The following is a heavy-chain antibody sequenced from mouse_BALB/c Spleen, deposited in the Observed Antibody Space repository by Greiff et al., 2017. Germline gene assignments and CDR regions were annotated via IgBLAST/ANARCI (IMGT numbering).Heavy chain of an antibody. Sequence: QVQLQQSGPELVKPGASVKISCKASGYAFSSSWMNWVKQRPGQGLEWIGRIYPGDGDTNYNGKFKGKATLTADKSSSTAYMQLSSLTSVDSAVYFCARCYYYGSSYWYFDVWGAGTTVTVSS. CDR2: IYPGDGDT. CDR3: ARCYYYGSSYWYFDV. V-gene: IGHV1-82*01. D-gene: IGHD1-1*01. CDR1: GYAFSSSW. J-gene: IGHJ1*01.